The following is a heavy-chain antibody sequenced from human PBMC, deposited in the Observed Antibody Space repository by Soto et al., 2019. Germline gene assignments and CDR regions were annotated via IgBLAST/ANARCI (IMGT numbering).Heavy chain of an antibody. Sequence: XXPLSLRYTVSGGYVVSLGYYRTSIRKPPGKGLEWVGHIYFSGRTNYIPSLESRVTISLDTSKNQFSLKLTSVTAPDTAVYYCARVPIDTYMFNWSDPWGQGTLVTVSS. CDR1: GGYVVSLGYY. CDR2: IYFSGRT. V-gene: IGHV4-61*08. CDR3: ARVPIDTYMFNWSDP. J-gene: IGHJ5*02. D-gene: IGHD5-18*01.